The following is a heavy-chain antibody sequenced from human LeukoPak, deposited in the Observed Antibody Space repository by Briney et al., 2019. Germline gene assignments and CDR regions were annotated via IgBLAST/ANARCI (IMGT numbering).Heavy chain of an antibody. Sequence: PGGSLRLSCTGSGFTLADYYITWFRQAPGKGLEWVGFIRSRASGGTTDYAASVKNRFTISRDDSKSIVYLQMDSLETEDTAVYYCTRVGTSATYVYWGQGVLVAVSS. J-gene: IGHJ4*02. CDR1: GFTLADYY. CDR2: IRSRASGGTT. V-gene: IGHV3-49*03. D-gene: IGHD1-26*01. CDR3: TRVGTSATYVY.